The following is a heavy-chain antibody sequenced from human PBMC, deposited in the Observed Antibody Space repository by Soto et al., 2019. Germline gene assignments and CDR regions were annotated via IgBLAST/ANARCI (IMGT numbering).Heavy chain of an antibody. J-gene: IGHJ4*02. CDR2: INAGNGNT. CDR1: GYTFTSYA. V-gene: IGHV1-3*01. D-gene: IGHD3-16*01. Sequence: QVQLVQSGAEVKKPGASVKVSCKASGYTFTSYAMHWVRQAPGQRLEWMGWINAGNGNTKYSQKFQGRGTTTRDTSASTAYTALSSLRSEDTPVYYCARSITFAGDYWGQVALVTVSS. CDR3: ARSITFAGDY.